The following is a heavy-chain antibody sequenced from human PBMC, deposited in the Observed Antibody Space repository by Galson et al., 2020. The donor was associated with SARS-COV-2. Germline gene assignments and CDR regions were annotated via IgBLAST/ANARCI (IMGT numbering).Heavy chain of an antibody. CDR1: GGSISSYY. CDR2: MYYNGNT. D-gene: IGHD1-20*01. CDR3: ARAYYWHDVKDYYGLDV. V-gene: IGHV4-59*08. Sequence: SETLSLTCTVSGGSISSYYWSWIRQSPGKGLEWIGDMYYNGNTNDNPSLKSRVTISVDTSKNQFSLKLSSVTAADTAVYYCARAYYWHDVKDYYGLDVWGQGTTVTVSS. J-gene: IGHJ6*02.